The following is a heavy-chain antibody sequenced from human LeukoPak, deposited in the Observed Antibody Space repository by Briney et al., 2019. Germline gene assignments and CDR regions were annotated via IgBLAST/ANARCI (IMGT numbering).Heavy chain of an antibody. V-gene: IGHV1-46*01. CDR3: ARAGDEYSSSSADY. J-gene: IGHJ4*02. CDR2: SNPSGDST. D-gene: IGHD6-6*01. CDR1: GYTFTNYY. Sequence: ASVKVSCKASGYTFTNYYIHWVRQAPGHGLEWLGISNPSGDSTNYAQKFQGRVTMTTDTSTSTAYMELRSLRSDDTAVYYCARAGDEYSSSSADYWGQGTLVTVSS.